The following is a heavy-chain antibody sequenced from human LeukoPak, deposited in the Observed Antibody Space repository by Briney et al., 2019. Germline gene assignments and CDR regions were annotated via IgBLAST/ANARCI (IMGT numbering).Heavy chain of an antibody. J-gene: IGHJ4*02. CDR1: GFTFGDYA. Sequence: GGSLRLSCTGSGFTFGDYAVSWFRQAPGKGLEWVGFIRSKAYGATTEHAASVKGRFTISRDDSKSIAYLQMNSLKTEDTAVYYCTRRTPKTYYSDSSGYYRDYWGQGTLVTVSS. CDR2: IRSKAYGATT. CDR3: TRRTPKTYYSDSSGYYRDY. D-gene: IGHD3-22*01. V-gene: IGHV3-49*03.